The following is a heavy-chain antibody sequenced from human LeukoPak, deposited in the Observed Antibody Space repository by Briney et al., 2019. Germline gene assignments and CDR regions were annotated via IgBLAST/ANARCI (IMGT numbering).Heavy chain of an antibody. J-gene: IGHJ4*02. V-gene: IGHV3-15*01. CDR3: AVDTPVIDAQIDY. Sequence: PGGSLRLSCTASGFIFSHAWMNWVRQAPGKGLQWLGRIRSGGAREYAAPAQGRFTISRDDSRNTVYLEINNLDTDDTAVYFCAVDTPVIDAQIDYWGQGTLVTVSS. D-gene: IGHD3-16*02. CDR1: GFIFSHAW. CDR2: IRSGGAR.